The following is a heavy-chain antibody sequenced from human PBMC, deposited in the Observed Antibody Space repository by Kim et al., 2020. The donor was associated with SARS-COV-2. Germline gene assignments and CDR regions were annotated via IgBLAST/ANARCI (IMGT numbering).Heavy chain of an antibody. J-gene: IGHJ6*03. CDR3: SSNYYGSGSYYKGYYYYYYMDV. CDR2: IRSKVYGGTT. Sequence: GGSLRLSCTASGFTFGDYAMSWFRQAPGKGLEWVGFIRSKVYGGTTEYAASVKGRSTISRDDSKSIAYLQMNSLKTEDTAVYYCSSNYYGSGSYYKGYYYYYYMDVWGKGTTVTVSS. CDR1: GFTFGDYA. D-gene: IGHD3-10*01. V-gene: IGHV3-49*03.